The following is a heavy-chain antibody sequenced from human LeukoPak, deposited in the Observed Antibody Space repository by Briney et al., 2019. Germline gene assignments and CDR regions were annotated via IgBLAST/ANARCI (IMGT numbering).Heavy chain of an antibody. Sequence: PSETLSLTCTVSGGSISPYYWTWIRQPPRKGLEWIGYIYYTGSTNYNPSLKSRVTISADTSKNQFSLKLSSVTAADTAVYYCARAGSSWSTGYYFDYWGQGTLVTVSS. CDR2: IYYTGST. D-gene: IGHD6-13*01. CDR3: ARAGSSWSTGYYFDY. V-gene: IGHV4-59*01. CDR1: GGSISPYY. J-gene: IGHJ4*02.